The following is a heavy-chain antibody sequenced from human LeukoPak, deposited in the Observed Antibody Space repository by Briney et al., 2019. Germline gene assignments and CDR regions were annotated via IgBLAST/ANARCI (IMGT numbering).Heavy chain of an antibody. V-gene: IGHV4-4*02. Sequence: SETLSLTCAVSGGSISSSNWWSWVRQPPGKGLEWIGEIYHSGSTNYNPSLKSRVTISVDKSKNQFSLKLSSVTAADTAVYYCAKDSGYTTSWYFGDYWGQGTLVTVSS. CDR1: GGSISSSNW. CDR2: IYHSGST. J-gene: IGHJ4*02. CDR3: AKDSGYTTSWYFGDY. D-gene: IGHD6-13*01.